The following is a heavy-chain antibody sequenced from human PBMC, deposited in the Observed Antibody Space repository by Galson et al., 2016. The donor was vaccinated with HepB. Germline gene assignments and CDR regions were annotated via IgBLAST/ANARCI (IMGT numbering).Heavy chain of an antibody. D-gene: IGHD2-15*01. V-gene: IGHV3-74*01. CDR3: ARAGGWFDYDFDF. Sequence: SLRLSCAASGFTFNRYWMHWVRQAPGKGLMWVSRINTVGWGTDYADSVKGRFTISRDSAKNTVYLQMNSLRAEDTAVYYCARAGGWFDYDFDFWGQGALVTVSA. J-gene: IGHJ4*02. CDR2: INTVGWGT. CDR1: GFTFNRYW.